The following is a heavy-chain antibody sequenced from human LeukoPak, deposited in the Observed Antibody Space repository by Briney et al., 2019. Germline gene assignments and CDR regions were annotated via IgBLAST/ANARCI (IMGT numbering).Heavy chain of an antibody. Sequence: GGSLRLSCAASGFTFSSYSMNWVRQAPGKGLEWVSYISSSSSTVYYADSVKGRFTISRDNAKNSLYLQMNSPRAEDTAVYYCARGHYGLDVWGQGTTVTVSS. CDR1: GFTFSSYS. V-gene: IGHV3-48*04. J-gene: IGHJ6*02. CDR3: ARGHYGLDV. CDR2: ISSSSSTV.